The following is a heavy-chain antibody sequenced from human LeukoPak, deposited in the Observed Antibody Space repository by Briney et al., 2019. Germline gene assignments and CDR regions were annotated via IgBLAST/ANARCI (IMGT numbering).Heavy chain of an antibody. CDR3: ATSEN. V-gene: IGHV3-64*02. CDR1: GFTFSSYA. J-gene: IGHJ4*02. Sequence: GGSLRLSCAGSGFTFSSYAMLWVRQAPGKGLEYVSAISSDGDSTYYVDSVRGRFSISRDNSQNTLYLQMGSLRTEDMAVYYCATSENWGQGTLVTVSS. CDR2: ISSDGDST.